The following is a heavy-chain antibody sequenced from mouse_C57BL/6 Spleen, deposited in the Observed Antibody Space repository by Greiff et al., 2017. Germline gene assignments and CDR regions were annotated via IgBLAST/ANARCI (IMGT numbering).Heavy chain of an antibody. J-gene: IGHJ2*01. V-gene: IGHV1-54*01. CDR1: GYAFTDYL. D-gene: IGHD1-1*01. Sequence: VQLQQSGAELVRPGTSVKVSCKASGYAFTDYLIEWVKQRPGQGLEWIGVIKPGSGGTNYNEKFKGKATLTADKSSSTAYMQLSSLTSEDSAVYFCARSALRSYFDYWGQGTTLTVSS. CDR2: IKPGSGGT. CDR3: ARSALRSYFDY.